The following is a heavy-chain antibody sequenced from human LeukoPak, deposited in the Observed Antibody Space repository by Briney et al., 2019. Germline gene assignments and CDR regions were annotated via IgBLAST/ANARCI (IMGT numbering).Heavy chain of an antibody. V-gene: IGHV4-38-2*02. CDR3: AREVRGSYDFDY. D-gene: IGHD3-10*01. Sequence: PSETLSLTCAVSGYSISSGYYWGWIRQPPGKGLEGIGSIYYRGSTYYNPSLKSRVTISVDTSKNQFSLKLSSVTAADTAVYYCAREVRGSYDFDYWGQGTLVTVSS. J-gene: IGHJ4*02. CDR2: IYYRGST. CDR1: GYSISSGYY.